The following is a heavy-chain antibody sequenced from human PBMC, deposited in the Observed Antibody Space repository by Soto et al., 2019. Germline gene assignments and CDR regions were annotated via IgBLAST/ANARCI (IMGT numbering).Heavy chain of an antibody. V-gene: IGHV3-23*01. CDR2: IRGSADAT. CDR3: AKGGDGYCSTTSCLFHFDY. D-gene: IGHD2-2*01. J-gene: IGHJ4*02. Sequence: EVQLLESGGGLVQTGGSRRPSCEAPESPLTPYAMTWVPQPPGKGRKWVSTIRGSADATFYADPVKGRFAIFRDNSRTMFYLQMNSLRAEDTAVYYCAKGGDGYCSTTSCLFHFDYWGPGTLATVSS. CDR1: ESPLTPYA.